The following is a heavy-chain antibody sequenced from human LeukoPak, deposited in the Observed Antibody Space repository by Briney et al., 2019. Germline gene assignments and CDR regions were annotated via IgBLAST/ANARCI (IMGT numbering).Heavy chain of an antibody. CDR1: GFTVSSNY. D-gene: IGHD3-3*01. J-gene: IGHJ4*02. V-gene: IGHV3-53*01. Sequence: GGSPRLSCAASGFTVSSNYMSWVRQAPGKGLEWVSVIYSGGSTNYADSVRGRFTTFRDNSNNMVYLQMNSLRAEDTAVYYCATDFEQDSWSGHSDWGQGTLVTVSS. CDR2: IYSGGST. CDR3: ATDFEQDSWSGHSD.